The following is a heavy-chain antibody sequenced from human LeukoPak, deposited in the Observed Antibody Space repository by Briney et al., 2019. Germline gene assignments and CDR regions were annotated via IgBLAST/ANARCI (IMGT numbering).Heavy chain of an antibody. Sequence: GGSLRLSCAAPGITFSNYNMNWVRQAPGKGLEWISSITSSSSYTFYADSVKGRFTISRDNSKNTLYLQMNSLRAEDTAVYYCARAHLSSSSTDYMEVWGKGTTVTVSS. CDR2: ITSSSSYT. V-gene: IGHV3-21*01. J-gene: IGHJ6*03. CDR3: ARAHLSSSSTDYMEV. CDR1: GITFSNYN. D-gene: IGHD6-6*01.